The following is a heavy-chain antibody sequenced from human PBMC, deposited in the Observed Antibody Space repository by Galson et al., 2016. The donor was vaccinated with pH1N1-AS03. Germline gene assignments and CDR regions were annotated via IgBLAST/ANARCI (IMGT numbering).Heavy chain of an antibody. Sequence: SVKVSCKASGGTFNSYAISWVRQAPGQGLEWMGGIIPIFGTVNFAQRFQGRLTITADESTSTAYMDLSSLRSDDTAVYYCASEGRGGRYRTDAFDIWGQGTMVTVSS. CDR3: ASEGRGGRYRTDAFDI. CDR2: IIPIFGTV. J-gene: IGHJ3*02. V-gene: IGHV1-69*13. D-gene: IGHD1-26*01. CDR1: GGTFNSYA.